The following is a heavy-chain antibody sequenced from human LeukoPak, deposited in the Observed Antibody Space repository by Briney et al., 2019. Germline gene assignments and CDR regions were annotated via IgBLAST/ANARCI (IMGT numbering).Heavy chain of an antibody. CDR3: ARDRATTMFDY. J-gene: IGHJ4*02. Sequence: GGSLRLSCAASGFTFSNYWMHWVRQAPGKGLVWVSRINSDGSSTTYADSVKGRFTISRDNAKNALYLQMNSLRADDTAVYYCARDRATTMFDYWAQGTLVTVSS. CDR1: GFTFSNYW. CDR2: INSDGSST. D-gene: IGHD5-24*01. V-gene: IGHV3-74*01.